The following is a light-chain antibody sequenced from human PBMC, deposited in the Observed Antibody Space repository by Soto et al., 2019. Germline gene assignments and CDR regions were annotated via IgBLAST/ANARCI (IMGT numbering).Light chain of an antibody. J-gene: IGLJ3*02. V-gene: IGLV1-44*01. Sequence: QLVLTQPPSASGTPGQRVTFSCSGSSSNIGTNSVSWYQQLPGSAPKLLIYNNDERPSGVPDRFSGSKSGTSASLAISGLQSEDEADYYCAAWDDNFWVFGGGTKVTVL. CDR3: AAWDDNFWV. CDR1: SSNIGTNS. CDR2: NND.